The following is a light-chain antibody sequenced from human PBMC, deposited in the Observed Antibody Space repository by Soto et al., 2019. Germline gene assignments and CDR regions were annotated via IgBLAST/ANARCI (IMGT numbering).Light chain of an antibody. CDR2: DNN. CDR1: SSNIGAGYD. CDR3: CSYVGRSSWV. Sequence: QSVLTQPPSVSGAPGQRVTISCTGSSSNIGAGYDVHWYQQLPGTVPKLLIYDNNNRPSGVPDRFSGSKSGTSASLAITGLQAEDEADYYCCSYVGRSSWVFGGGTKLTVL. J-gene: IGLJ3*02. V-gene: IGLV1-40*01.